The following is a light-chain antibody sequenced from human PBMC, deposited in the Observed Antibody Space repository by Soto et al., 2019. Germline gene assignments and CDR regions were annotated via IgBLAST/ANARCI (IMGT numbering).Light chain of an antibody. V-gene: IGLV2-14*01. J-gene: IGLJ1*01. CDR3: SLYSSSRTRL. Sequence: QSALTQPASVSGSPGQSITISCAGTSSDVGGYNYVSWYQQHPGKAPKLMIYEVSNRPLGVSNRFSGSKSGNTASLTNSWPQDEHEAYYNCSLYSSSRTRLFGTRTMLTVL. CDR1: SSDVGGYNY. CDR2: EVS.